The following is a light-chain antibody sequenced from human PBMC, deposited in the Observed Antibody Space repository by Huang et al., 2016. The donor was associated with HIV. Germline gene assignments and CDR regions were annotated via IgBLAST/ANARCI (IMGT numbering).Light chain of an antibody. CDR3: MQSLQTPPT. Sequence: DIVMSQSPLSLTVTPGEPASISCKSNESLLYTNGFRYLNWYLQKPGLSPHLLIYLGSNRVSGVPDRFSGSGTGIEFTLTIGRVEADDVGVYYCMQSLQTPPTFGQGTKVEI. J-gene: IGKJ1*01. CDR2: LGS. V-gene: IGKV2-28*01. CDR1: ESLLYTNGFRY.